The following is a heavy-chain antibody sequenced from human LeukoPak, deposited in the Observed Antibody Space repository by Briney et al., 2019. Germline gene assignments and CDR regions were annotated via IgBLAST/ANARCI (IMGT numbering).Heavy chain of an antibody. CDR2: IYYSGST. CDR1: GGSISGDY. D-gene: IGHD3-9*01. V-gene: IGHV4-59*01. Sequence: PSETLSPTCTVSGGSISGDYWSWIRQPPGQGLEWIGYIYYSGSTNYNPSLKSRVTISLDTSKNQFSLKLSSVTAADTAVYYCARVSYYDILTGYRSAFDYWGQGTLVTVSP. J-gene: IGHJ4*02. CDR3: ARVSYYDILTGYRSAFDY.